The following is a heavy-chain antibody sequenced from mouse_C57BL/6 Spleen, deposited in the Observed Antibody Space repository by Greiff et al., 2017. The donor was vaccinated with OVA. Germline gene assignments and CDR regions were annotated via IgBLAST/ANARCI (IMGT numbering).Heavy chain of an antibody. CDR2: IYPGSGST. J-gene: IGHJ2*01. D-gene: IGHD2-4*01. V-gene: IGHV1-55*01. Sequence: QVQLQQPGAELVKPGASVKMSCKASGYTFTSYWITWVKQRPGQGLEWIGDIYPGSGSTNYNEKFKSKATLTVDTSSSTAYMQLSSLTSEDSAVYYCARYYDHDDRALAYWGQGTTLTVSS. CDR3: ARYYDHDDRALAY. CDR1: GYTFTSYW.